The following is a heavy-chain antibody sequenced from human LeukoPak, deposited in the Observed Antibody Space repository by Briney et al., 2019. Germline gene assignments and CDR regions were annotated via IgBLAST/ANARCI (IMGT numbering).Heavy chain of an antibody. CDR2: FDPYDDET. CDR1: VHTLTALP. D-gene: IGHD3-3*01. J-gene: IGHJ6*03. V-gene: IGHV1-24*01. CDR3: AAFDDSWSGYFSSAPYYYYVDV. Sequence: GASVTVSLTFSVHTLTALPMHWVRQAPGKGKGWMGSFDPYDDETIYAQNFQGRVTMTEDTSTTTAFMELTSLRSEDTAVYYCAAFDDSWSGYFSSAPYYYYVDVWGGGTTVTVSS.